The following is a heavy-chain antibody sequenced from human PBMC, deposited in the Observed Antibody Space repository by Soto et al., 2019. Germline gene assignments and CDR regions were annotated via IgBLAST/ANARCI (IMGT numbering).Heavy chain of an antibody. Sequence: TLSLTCTVSGGSISSGGYYWSWIRQQPGKGLEWIGYIYYSGSTYYNPSLKSRVTISVDTSKNQFSLKLSSVTAADTAVYYCARWVLDYYGSGSYYKGIDYWGQGTLVTVSS. CDR2: IYYSGST. J-gene: IGHJ4*02. D-gene: IGHD3-10*01. V-gene: IGHV4-31*03. CDR1: GGSISSGGYY. CDR3: ARWVLDYYGSGSYYKGIDY.